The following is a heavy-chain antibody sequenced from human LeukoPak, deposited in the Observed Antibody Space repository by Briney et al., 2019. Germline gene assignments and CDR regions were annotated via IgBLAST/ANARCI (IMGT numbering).Heavy chain of an antibody. V-gene: IGHV4-59*11. CDR2: VSYTGRT. CDR3: ARLLDNDISGDPDTFDV. CDR1: GGSLSGHY. Sequence: PSEPLSLTCTVSGGSLSGHYWSWTRQPPGKRLEWIGYVSYTGRTKYNPSLQSRVTISIDTSKSQFSLKLTSVTSADTAVYSCARLLDNDISGDPDTFDVWGQGTTVIVSS. J-gene: IGHJ3*01. D-gene: IGHD3-22*01.